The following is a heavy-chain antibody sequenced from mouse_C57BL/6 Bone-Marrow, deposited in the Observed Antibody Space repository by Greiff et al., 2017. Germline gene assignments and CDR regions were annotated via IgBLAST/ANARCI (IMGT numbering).Heavy chain of an antibody. J-gene: IGHJ4*01. V-gene: IGHV1-64*01. CDR3: ARHHYSSSTGDY. D-gene: IGHD1-1*01. CDR1: GYTFTSYW. CDR2: IHPNSGST. Sequence: VQLQQPGAELVKPGASVKLSCKASGYTFTSYWMHWVKQRPGQGLEWIGMIHPNSGSTNYNEKFKSKATLTVDKSSSTAYMQLISLASEDSAVYNCARHHYSSSTGDYWGQGTSVTVSS.